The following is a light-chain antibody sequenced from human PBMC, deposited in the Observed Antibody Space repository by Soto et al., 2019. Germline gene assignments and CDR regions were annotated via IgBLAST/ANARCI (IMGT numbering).Light chain of an antibody. J-gene: IGLJ1*01. CDR3: CSYAGRNIYV. Sequence: QSALTQPRSVSGSPGQSVTISCTGTSSDVGGYKYVSWYQQHPDKAPKVMIYDVNKRPSGVPDRFSGSKSGNTASLTVSGLQAEDEADYYCCSYAGRNIYVFGSGTKLTVL. CDR1: SSDVGGYKY. CDR2: DVN. V-gene: IGLV2-11*01.